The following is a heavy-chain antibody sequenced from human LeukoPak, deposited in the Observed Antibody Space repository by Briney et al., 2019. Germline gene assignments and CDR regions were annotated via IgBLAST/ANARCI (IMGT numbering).Heavy chain of an antibody. V-gene: IGHV1-69*05. CDR1: GGTFSSYA. D-gene: IGHD3-10*01. J-gene: IGHJ4*02. Sequence: SVKVSCKASGGTFSSYAISWVRQAPGQGLEWMGGIIPIFGTANCAQKFQGRVTITTDESTSTAYMELSSLRSEDTAVYYCARDDLPYYGSGRSFDYWGQGTLVTVSS. CDR2: IIPIFGTA. CDR3: ARDDLPYYGSGRSFDY.